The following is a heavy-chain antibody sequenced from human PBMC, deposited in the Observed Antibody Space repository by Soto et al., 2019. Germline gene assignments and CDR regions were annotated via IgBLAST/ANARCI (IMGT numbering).Heavy chain of an antibody. CDR2: VFHTGTT. V-gene: IGHV4-4*02. J-gene: IGHJ4*02. CDR1: GDSVSSPYY. D-gene: IGHD6-19*01. CDR3: ARSAGWYAVHS. Sequence: QVQLQESGPGLVKPSGTLSLTCAVSGDSVSSPYYWCWVRQPPGKGLEWIGEVFHTGTTSYNPSPRSRVTISMDKSNNQFSLDLSSVTAADTAVYYCARSAGWYAVHSWGPGTPVIVSS.